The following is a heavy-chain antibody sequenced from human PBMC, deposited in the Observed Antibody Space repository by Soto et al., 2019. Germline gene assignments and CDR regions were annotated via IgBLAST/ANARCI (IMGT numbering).Heavy chain of an antibody. CDR1: GGSFSGYY. Sequence: QVQLQQWGAGLLKPSETLSLTCAVYGGSFSGYYWSWIRQPPGKGLEWIGEINHSGSTNYNPSLTSRVTISVDTSKNQFSLKLSSVTAADTAVYYCARGVGGNYDYIWGSYRGGMYYFDYWGQGTLVTVSS. J-gene: IGHJ4*02. CDR3: ARGVGGNYDYIWGSYRGGMYYFDY. CDR2: INHSGST. D-gene: IGHD3-16*02. V-gene: IGHV4-34*01.